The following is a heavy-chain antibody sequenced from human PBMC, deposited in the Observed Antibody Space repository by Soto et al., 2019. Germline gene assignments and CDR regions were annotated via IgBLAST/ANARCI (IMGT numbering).Heavy chain of an antibody. CDR1: GFTFSSYD. V-gene: IGHV3-13*01. CDR2: IGTAGDT. J-gene: IGHJ3*02. D-gene: IGHD3-10*01. CDR3: ARDRGNAFDI. Sequence: PGGSLRLSCAAFGFTFSSYDMHWVRQATGKGLEWVSAIGTAGDTYYPGSVKGRFTISRENAKNSLYLQMNSLRAGDTAVYYCARDRGNAFDIWGQGTMVTVPS.